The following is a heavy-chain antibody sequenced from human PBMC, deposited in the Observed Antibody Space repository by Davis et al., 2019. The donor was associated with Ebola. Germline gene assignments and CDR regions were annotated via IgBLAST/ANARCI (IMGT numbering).Heavy chain of an antibody. CDR3: AKDLTSYYGSGDFFDY. Sequence: GESLKISCAASGFLFSSYAMSWVRQAPGRGLEWVSSISASGGATFYADPVKGRIVMSRDNSNDTLYLRMNNLGAEDTAIYYCAKDLTSYYGSGDFFDYWGQGILVTVSS. J-gene: IGHJ4*02. V-gene: IGHV3-23*01. CDR2: ISASGGAT. D-gene: IGHD3-10*01. CDR1: GFLFSSYA.